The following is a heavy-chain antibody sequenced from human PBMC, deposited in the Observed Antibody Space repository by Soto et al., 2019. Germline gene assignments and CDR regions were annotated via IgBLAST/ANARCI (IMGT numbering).Heavy chain of an antibody. D-gene: IGHD3-9*01. V-gene: IGHV4-4*02. CDR1: GGSISSSNW. CDR2: IYHSGST. J-gene: IGHJ5*02. Sequence: QVQLQESGPGLVKPSGTLSLTCAVSGGSISSSNWWSWVRQPPGKGLEWIGEIYHSGSTNYNPSLKSRVTISVAKSKNQFSLKLSSVTAADTAVYYCARTTYDILTGYSNWFDPWGQGTLVTVSS. CDR3: ARTTYDILTGYSNWFDP.